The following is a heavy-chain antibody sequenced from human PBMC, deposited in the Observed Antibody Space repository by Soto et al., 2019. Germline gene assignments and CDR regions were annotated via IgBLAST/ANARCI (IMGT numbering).Heavy chain of an antibody. J-gene: IGHJ3*02. V-gene: IGHV4-59*08. Sequence: QVQLQESGPGLVKPSETLSLTCTVSGGSISSYYWSWIRQPPGKGLEWIGYIYYSGSTNYNPSLKSRVTISVDTSKIQFSLKLSSVTAADTAVYYCARRREYSGYDAFDIWGQGTMVTVSS. CDR1: GGSISSYY. CDR2: IYYSGST. CDR3: ARRREYSGYDAFDI. D-gene: IGHD5-12*01.